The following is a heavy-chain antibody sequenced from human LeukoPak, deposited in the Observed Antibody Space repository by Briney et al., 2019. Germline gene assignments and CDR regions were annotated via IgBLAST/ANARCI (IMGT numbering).Heavy chain of an antibody. J-gene: IGHJ4*02. V-gene: IGHV3-64*01. Sequence: PGGSLRLSCAASGFTFSSYAMHWVRQAPGKGLEYVSAISSNGGSTYYANSVKGRFTISRDNAKNTLYLQMNSLRAEDTAVYYCAREDSMIVAVDYWGQGTLVTVSS. CDR2: ISSNGGST. D-gene: IGHD3-22*01. CDR3: AREDSMIVAVDY. CDR1: GFTFSSYA.